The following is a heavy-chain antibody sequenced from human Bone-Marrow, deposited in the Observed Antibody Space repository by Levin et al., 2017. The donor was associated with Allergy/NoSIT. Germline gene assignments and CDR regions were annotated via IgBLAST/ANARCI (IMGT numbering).Heavy chain of an antibody. Sequence: GGSLRLSCAASSFTFTTAWMNWVRQAPGKRLEWVGHIKTKSDGETTDYAAPVKGRFTISRDDSKNTLYLQMNSLRAEDTAVYYCSMLRVGDCSGGGGRCYSYYYYQGMVVWGQGTTVTVSS. J-gene: IGHJ6*02. CDR3: SMLRVGDCSGGGGRCYSYYYYQGMVV. CDR1: SFTFTTAW. V-gene: IGHV3-15*07. D-gene: IGHD2-15*01. CDR2: IKTKSDGETT.